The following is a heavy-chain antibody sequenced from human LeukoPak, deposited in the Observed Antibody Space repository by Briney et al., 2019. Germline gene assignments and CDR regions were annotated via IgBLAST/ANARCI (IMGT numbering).Heavy chain of an antibody. CDR2: INQGGSEE. V-gene: IGHV3-7*01. J-gene: IGHJ4*02. Sequence: GGSLRLSCAASGFTFTSNWMTWVRQAPGKGLEWVANINQGGSEEYYLDSVKDRFTISRDNTKNSLYLQMNSLRADDTAIYYCASDRANLGFWGQGTLVTVSS. CDR3: ASDRANLGF. CDR1: GFTFTSNW. D-gene: IGHD4/OR15-4a*01.